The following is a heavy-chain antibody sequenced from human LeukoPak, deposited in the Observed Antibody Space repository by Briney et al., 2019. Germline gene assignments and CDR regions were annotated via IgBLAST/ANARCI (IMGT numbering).Heavy chain of an antibody. Sequence: SETLSLTCTVSGGSIRSYYWYWIRPSAGKGLEWIGRIYASGTTNYNPSLKSRVTMSLDTSKNQLSLRLSSVTAADSAVYYCARVDDGLGYADYWGQGTLVTVSP. CDR1: GGSIRSYY. V-gene: IGHV4-4*07. D-gene: IGHD5-18*01. CDR2: IYASGTT. CDR3: ARVDDGLGYADY. J-gene: IGHJ4*02.